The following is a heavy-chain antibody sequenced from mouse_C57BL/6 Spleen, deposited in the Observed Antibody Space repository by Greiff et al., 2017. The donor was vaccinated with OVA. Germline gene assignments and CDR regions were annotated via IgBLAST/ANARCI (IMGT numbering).Heavy chain of an antibody. J-gene: IGHJ4*01. Sequence: QVQLQQPGTELVKPGASVKLSCKASGYTFTSYWMHWVKQRPGQGLEWIGNINPSNGGTNYNEKFKSKATLTVDKSTSTAYMQLSSLTSEDSAVYYCARWGGGYYEDDVDYWGQGTTVTVSS. CDR1: GYTFTSYW. CDR2: INPSNGGT. V-gene: IGHV1-53*01. D-gene: IGHD2-3*01. CDR3: ARWGGGYYEDDVDY.